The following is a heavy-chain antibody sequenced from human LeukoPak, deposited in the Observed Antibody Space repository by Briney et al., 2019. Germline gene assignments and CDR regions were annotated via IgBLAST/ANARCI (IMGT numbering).Heavy chain of an antibody. CDR1: GGSISSSSYY. V-gene: IGHV4-39*01. CDR2: IYYSGST. J-gene: IGHJ4*02. D-gene: IGHD3-22*01. Sequence: KPSETLSLTCTVSGGSISSSSYYWGWIRQPPGKGLEWIGSIYYSGSTYYNPSLKSRVTISVDTSKDQFSLKLSSVTAADTAVYYCARGRYYDSSGYYLDYWGQGTLVTVSS. CDR3: ARGRYYDSSGYYLDY.